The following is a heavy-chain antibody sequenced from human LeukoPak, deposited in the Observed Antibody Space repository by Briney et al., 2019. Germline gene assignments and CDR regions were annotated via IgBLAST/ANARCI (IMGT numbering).Heavy chain of an antibody. Sequence: GGSLRLSCAASGFTFSSYGMHWVRQAPGKGLEWVAFIRYDGSNKYYADSVKGRFTISRDNSKNTLYLQMNSLRAEDTAVYYCAKAFWAYGGYCSSTSCYEVDYWGQGTLVTVSS. J-gene: IGHJ4*02. CDR1: GFTFSSYG. CDR2: IRYDGSNK. CDR3: AKAFWAYGGYCSSTSCYEVDY. V-gene: IGHV3-30*02. D-gene: IGHD2-2*01.